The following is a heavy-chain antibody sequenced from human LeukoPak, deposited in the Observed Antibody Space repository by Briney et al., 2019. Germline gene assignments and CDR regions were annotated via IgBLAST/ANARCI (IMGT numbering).Heavy chain of an antibody. CDR1: GFTFSSYS. D-gene: IGHD2-21*01. CDR3: TKGSGWLLPQYFDF. V-gene: IGHV3-23*01. J-gene: IGHJ4*02. CDR2: ISGGGGST. Sequence: GGSLRLSCAASGFTFSSYSMNWVRQAPGKGLEWLSTISGGGGSTYYADSVKRRFTISRDNSKNTLYLHMKSLRAEDTAVYYCTKGSGWLLPQYFDFWGQGTLVTVSS.